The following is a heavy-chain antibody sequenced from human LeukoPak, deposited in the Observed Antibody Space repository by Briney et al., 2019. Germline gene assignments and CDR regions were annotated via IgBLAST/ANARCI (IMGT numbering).Heavy chain of an antibody. Sequence: ASVKVSCKASGGTFSSYAISWVRQAPGQGLEWMGIINPSGGSTSYAQKFQGRVTMTRDTSTSTVYMELSSLRSEDTAVYYCASPRRVFGGNAFDIWGQGTMVTVSS. J-gene: IGHJ3*02. CDR3: ASPRRVFGGNAFDI. D-gene: IGHD3-10*01. V-gene: IGHV1-46*01. CDR1: GGTFSSYA. CDR2: INPSGGST.